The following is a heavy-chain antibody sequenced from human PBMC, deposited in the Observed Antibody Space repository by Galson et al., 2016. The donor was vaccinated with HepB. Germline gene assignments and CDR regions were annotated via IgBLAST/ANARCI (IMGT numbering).Heavy chain of an antibody. J-gene: IGHJ4*02. CDR1: GGSFGGSC. Sequence: SETLSLTCAVYGGSFGGSCWSWIRQTPGKGLEWIGEIIDGGSKNYNPSLKSRVTISVDTSKNQFSLKLSSVTAADTAVYYCARDSRGLYYFDYWGQGTLVTVSS. D-gene: IGHD4-11*01. CDR3: ARDSRGLYYFDY. CDR2: IIDGGSK. V-gene: IGHV4-34*12.